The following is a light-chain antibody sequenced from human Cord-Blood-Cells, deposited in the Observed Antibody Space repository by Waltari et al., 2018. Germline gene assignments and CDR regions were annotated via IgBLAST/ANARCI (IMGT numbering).Light chain of an antibody. Sequence: QSALTQPASVSGSPGQSITISCTGTSSDVGGYNYVSWYQQHPGKAPKLMIYDVSKRPSGVSNRFSGSKSGNTASLTISGFQAEDEADYYCSSYTSSSTVFGTGTKVTVL. CDR2: DVS. CDR1: SSDVGGYNY. V-gene: IGLV2-14*01. CDR3: SSYTSSSTV. J-gene: IGLJ1*01.